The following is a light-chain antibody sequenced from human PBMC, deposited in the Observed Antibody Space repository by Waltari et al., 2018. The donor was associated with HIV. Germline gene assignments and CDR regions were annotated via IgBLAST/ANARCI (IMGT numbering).Light chain of an antibody. CDR3: QSSDSSGNYWA. Sequence: SYELTQPPSVPVPPGRTSTITCSGDALPKTYGYWYQQKPGQAPVVVIYKDSDRPSGIPERFSGSSSGTTVTLTISGVQAEDEADYYCQSSDSSGNYWAFGGGTKLTVL. J-gene: IGLJ3*02. CDR1: ALPKTY. CDR2: KDS. V-gene: IGLV3-25*03.